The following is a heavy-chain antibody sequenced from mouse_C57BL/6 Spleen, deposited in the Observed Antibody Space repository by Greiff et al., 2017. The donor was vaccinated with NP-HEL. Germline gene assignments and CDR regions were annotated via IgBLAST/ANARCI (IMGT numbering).Heavy chain of an antibody. CDR3: VNGIYDGYSWFAY. J-gene: IGHJ3*01. Sequence: EVKVVESGGGLVQPKGSLKLSCAASGFSFNTYAMNWVRQAPGKGLEWVARIRSKSNNYATYYADTVKDRFTISRDDSESMLYLQRNNLKTEDPAMYYCVNGIYDGYSWFAYWGQGTLVTVSA. CDR2: IRSKSNNYAT. V-gene: IGHV10-1*01. D-gene: IGHD2-3*01. CDR1: GFSFNTYA.